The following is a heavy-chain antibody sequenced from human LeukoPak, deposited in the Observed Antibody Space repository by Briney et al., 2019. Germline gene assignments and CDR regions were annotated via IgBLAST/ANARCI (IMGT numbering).Heavy chain of an antibody. D-gene: IGHD3-22*01. J-gene: IGHJ3*02. Sequence: ASVKVSCKASGYTFTGYYMHWARQAPGQGLEWMGWMNPNSGGTNYAQKFQGRVTMTRDTSISTAYMDLSRLRSDDTAVYYCAREHSSGYYFDAFDIWGQGKMVTVSA. CDR2: MNPNSGGT. CDR3: AREHSSGYYFDAFDI. CDR1: GYTFTGYY. V-gene: IGHV1-2*02.